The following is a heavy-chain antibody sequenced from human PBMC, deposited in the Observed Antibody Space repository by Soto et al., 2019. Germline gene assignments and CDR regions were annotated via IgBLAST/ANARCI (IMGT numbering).Heavy chain of an antibody. D-gene: IGHD5-12*01. CDR1: GYSFTGYY. J-gene: IGHJ4*02. Sequence: GASVKVSCKASGYSFTGYYLHWVRQAPGQGLEWLGWINPNSGATNHAQKFQGRVTMTRDRSITTAYMDLNRLTSGDTAVYYCARDSVSTIGDFDNWGQGTLVTVSS. CDR2: INPNSGAT. V-gene: IGHV1-2*02. CDR3: ARDSVSTIGDFDN.